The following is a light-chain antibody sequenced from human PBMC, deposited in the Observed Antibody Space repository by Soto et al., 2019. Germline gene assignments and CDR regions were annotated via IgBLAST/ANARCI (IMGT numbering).Light chain of an antibody. CDR2: GAS. J-gene: IGKJ5*01. CDR3: QQYNNWPPFT. V-gene: IGKV3-15*01. Sequence: INQSPATLSVSSRERATLSCRASQSVSSYLAWYQQKPGQAPRLLIYGASTRATGIPARFSGSGSGTEFTLTISSLQSEDFAVYYCQQYNNWPPFTFGQGTRLEIK. CDR1: QSVSSY.